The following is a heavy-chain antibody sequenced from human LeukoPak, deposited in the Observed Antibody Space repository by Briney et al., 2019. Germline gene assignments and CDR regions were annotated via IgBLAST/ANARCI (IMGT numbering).Heavy chain of an antibody. D-gene: IGHD1-26*01. J-gene: IGHJ4*02. CDR1: SGSISGYY. CDR3: ARQSYGGAYYFFGY. Sequence: SETLSLTCTVSSGSISGYYWTWIRQPPGKGLEWIGNIFYSGSTNYNPSLKSRVTISLDTSKKQFSLKLTSVTAADTAVYYRARQSYGGAYYFFGYWGQGTLVAVSS. V-gene: IGHV4-59*08. CDR2: IFYSGST.